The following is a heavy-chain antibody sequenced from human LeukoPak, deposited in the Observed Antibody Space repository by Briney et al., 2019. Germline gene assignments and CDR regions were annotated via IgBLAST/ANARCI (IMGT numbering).Heavy chain of an antibody. CDR1: GGSFSSYY. J-gene: IGHJ3*01. CDR3: ARVLLVTPVAAFDV. V-gene: IGHV4-34*01. Sequence: PSETLSLTCAVYGGSFSSYYWSWIRQPPGKGLEWIGQIDHSGSTNFNPSLKSRVTMSVDTTKKRVSLNLNSVTAADTAVYYCARVLLVTPVAAFDVWGQGTMVAVSS. CDR2: IDHSGST. D-gene: IGHD4-23*01.